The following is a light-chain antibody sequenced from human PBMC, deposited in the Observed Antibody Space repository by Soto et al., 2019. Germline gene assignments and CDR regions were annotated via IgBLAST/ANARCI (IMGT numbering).Light chain of an antibody. Sequence: LTHPRSVSGSPGQSVTISCTGTSSDVGGYNYVSWYQQHPGKAPKLMIYDVSKRPSGVPDRFSGSKSGNTASLTISGLQAEDEADYYCCSYAGSYTWVFGTGTKVTVL. CDR2: DVS. CDR3: CSYAGSYTWV. J-gene: IGLJ1*01. V-gene: IGLV2-11*01. CDR1: SSDVGGYNY.